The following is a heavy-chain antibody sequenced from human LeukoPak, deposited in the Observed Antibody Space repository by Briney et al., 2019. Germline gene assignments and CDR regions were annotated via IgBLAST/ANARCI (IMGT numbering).Heavy chain of an antibody. CDR3: AREGSIYYSDSSGYLGY. D-gene: IGHD3-22*01. J-gene: IGHJ4*02. Sequence: PSETLSLTCTVSGDSINSGPYYWSWIRQPAGKGLEWIERIYSGGRTNYNPSLKSRVTISVDTSKNQFSLKLSSVTAADTAVYYCAREGSIYYSDSSGYLGYWGQGTLVTVSS. V-gene: IGHV4-61*02. CDR1: GDSINSGPYY. CDR2: IYSGGRT.